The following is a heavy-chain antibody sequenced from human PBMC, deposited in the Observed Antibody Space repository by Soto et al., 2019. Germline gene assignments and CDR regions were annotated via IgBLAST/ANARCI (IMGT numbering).Heavy chain of an antibody. CDR3: AKAVGLFLTTPVDY. CDR2: ISDDGASI. J-gene: IGHJ4*02. Sequence: GGSLRLSCEASGFSFSSFAMNWVRQAPGRGLEWVSYISDDGASIYYADSLKGRFTISRDNAKNSLSLQMNNLRAEDTAVYYCAKAVGLFLTTPVDYWGQGTLVTVSS. V-gene: IGHV3-48*03. CDR1: GFSFSSFA. D-gene: IGHD3-22*01.